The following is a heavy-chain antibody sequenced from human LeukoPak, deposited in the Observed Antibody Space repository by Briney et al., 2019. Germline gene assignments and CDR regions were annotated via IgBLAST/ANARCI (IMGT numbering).Heavy chain of an antibody. CDR2: IHYDGNNK. CDR3: AKAPYDVLLNNWFDP. Sequence: GGSLRLSCAASGFSFSSSAMHWVRQAPGKGLDWVAFIHYDGNNKYYADSVKGRFTISRDNSKNTLYLQMNSLRAEDTAVYYCAKAPYDVLLNNWFDPWGQGTLVTVSS. D-gene: IGHD3-10*01. V-gene: IGHV3-30*02. J-gene: IGHJ5*02. CDR1: GFSFSSSA.